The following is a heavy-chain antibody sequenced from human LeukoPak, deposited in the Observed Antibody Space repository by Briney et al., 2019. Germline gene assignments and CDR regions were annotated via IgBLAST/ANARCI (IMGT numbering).Heavy chain of an antibody. Sequence: ASVKVSCKASGFTFTSSAMQWVRQARGQRLEWIGWIVVGSGNTNYAQKFQERVTITRDMSTSTAYMELSSLRSEDTAVYYCAADGPGWELLTYWGQGTLVTVSS. CDR1: GFTFTSSA. D-gene: IGHD1-26*01. CDR3: AADGPGWELLTY. CDR2: IVVGSGNT. J-gene: IGHJ4*02. V-gene: IGHV1-58*02.